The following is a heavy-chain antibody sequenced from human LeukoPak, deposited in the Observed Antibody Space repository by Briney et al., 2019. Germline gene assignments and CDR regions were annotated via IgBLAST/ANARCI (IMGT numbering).Heavy chain of an antibody. CDR1: GGSISRYY. D-gene: IGHD5-18*01. V-gene: IGHV4-4*07. CDR2: IYTSGST. Sequence: SETLSLTCTVSGGSISRYYWSWIRQPAGKGLEWIGRIYTSGSTNYNPSLKNRVTMSVDTSKNQSSLKLTSVTAADTAVYYCAREDYTYGYGNEYYFDYWGQGTLVTVSS. J-gene: IGHJ4*02. CDR3: AREDYTYGYGNEYYFDY.